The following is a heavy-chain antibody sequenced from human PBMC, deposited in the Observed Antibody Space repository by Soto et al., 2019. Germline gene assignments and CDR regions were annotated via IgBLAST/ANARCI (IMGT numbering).Heavy chain of an antibody. J-gene: IGHJ4*02. CDR1: GFTVSSNY. CDR3: ARDLGSSWPDY. CDR2: IYSGGST. V-gene: IGHV3-66*01. D-gene: IGHD6-13*01. Sequence: GGSLRLSCAASGFTVSSNYMSWVRQAPGKGLEWVSVIYSGGSTYYADSVKGRFTISRDNSKNTLYLQMNSLRAEDTAVYYCARDLGSSWPDYWGQGTLVTVSS.